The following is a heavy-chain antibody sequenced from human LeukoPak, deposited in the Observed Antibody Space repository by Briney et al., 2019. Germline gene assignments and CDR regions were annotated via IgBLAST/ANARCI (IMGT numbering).Heavy chain of an antibody. CDR1: GGSIRSSNYY. CDR2: IYYTGST. CDR3: ARTFCGSDCSFDY. V-gene: IGHV4-39*01. D-gene: IGHD2-21*02. J-gene: IGHJ4*02. Sequence: PSETLSLTCTVSGGSIRSSNYYWGWIRQPPGKGLEWIGCIYYTGSTYYNPSLKSRVTVSVDTSKNQFSLKLSSVTAADTAVYYCARTFCGSDCSFDYWGQGTLVTVSS.